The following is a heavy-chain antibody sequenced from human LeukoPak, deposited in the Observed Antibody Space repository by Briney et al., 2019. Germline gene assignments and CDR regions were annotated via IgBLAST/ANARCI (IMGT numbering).Heavy chain of an antibody. CDR1: GFTVSSNY. CDR3: ARGGMTTVTPLPY. CDR2: TYSGGST. Sequence: GGSLRLSCVASGFTVSSNYMSWVRQAPGKGREWVSVTYSGGSTYYADSVKGRFTISRDNSKNTLYLQMNSLRAEDTAVYYCARGGMTTVTPLPYWGQGTLVTVSS. J-gene: IGHJ4*02. V-gene: IGHV3-53*01. D-gene: IGHD4-17*01.